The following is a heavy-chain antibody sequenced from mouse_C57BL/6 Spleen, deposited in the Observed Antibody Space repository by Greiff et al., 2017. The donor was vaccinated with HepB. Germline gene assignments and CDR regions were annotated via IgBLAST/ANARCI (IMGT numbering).Heavy chain of an antibody. CDR3: AREDYYGSSPVAY. D-gene: IGHD1-1*01. Sequence: VQLQQPGAELVKPGASVKLSCKASGYTFTSYWMQWVKQRPGQGLEWIGEIDPSDSYTNYNQKFKGKATLTVDTSSSTAYMQLSSLTSEDSAVYYCAREDYYGSSPVAYWGQGTLVTVSA. CDR2: IDPSDSYT. V-gene: IGHV1-50*01. CDR1: GYTFTSYW. J-gene: IGHJ3*01.